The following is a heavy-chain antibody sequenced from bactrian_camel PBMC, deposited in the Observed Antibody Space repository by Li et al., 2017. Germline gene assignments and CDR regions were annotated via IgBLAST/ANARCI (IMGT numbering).Heavy chain of an antibody. J-gene: IGHJ4*01. V-gene: IGHV3-2*01. CDR1: GFTFSSYH. Sequence: HVQLVESGGESVQSGGSLRLSCAASGFTFSSYHMSWVRQAPGKGLEWVASIRYDGVKTYYADSAKGRSTISRDNAKDTLYLQMNSLKTEDTAVYYCATRLLWMGQGTQVTVS. D-gene: IGHD3*01. CDR2: IRYDGVKT.